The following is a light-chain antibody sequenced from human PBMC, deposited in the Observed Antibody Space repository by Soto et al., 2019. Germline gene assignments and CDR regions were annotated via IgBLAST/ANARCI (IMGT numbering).Light chain of an antibody. Sequence: QSALTQPASVSGSPGQSITISCTGTSSDVGRYNYVSWYQHHPGKAPKLMIYEVIKRPSGVSNRFSGSKSGNTASLTVSGLQAEDEADYYCSSYAGSSNVFGTGTKLTVL. CDR3: SSYAGSSNV. CDR2: EVI. J-gene: IGLJ1*01. CDR1: SSDVGRYNY. V-gene: IGLV2-14*01.